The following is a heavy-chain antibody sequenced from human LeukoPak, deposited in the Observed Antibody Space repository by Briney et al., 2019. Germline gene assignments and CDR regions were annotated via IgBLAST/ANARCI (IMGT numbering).Heavy chain of an antibody. CDR3: ARDRDSSWYSDWFDP. CDR1: GGSISSYY. Sequence: SETLSLTCTVSGGSISSYYWSWIRQPPGKGLEWIGYIYYSGSTNYNPSLKSRVPISVDTSKNQFSLKLSSVTAADTAVYYCARDRDSSWYSDWFDPWGQGTLVTVSS. CDR2: IYYSGST. D-gene: IGHD6-13*01. V-gene: IGHV4-59*01. J-gene: IGHJ5*02.